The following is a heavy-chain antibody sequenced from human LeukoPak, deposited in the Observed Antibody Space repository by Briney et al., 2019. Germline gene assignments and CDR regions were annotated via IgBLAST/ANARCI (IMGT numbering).Heavy chain of an antibody. V-gene: IGHV3-48*04. CDR1: GFTFSSYT. J-gene: IGHJ6*02. CDR2: ISSSSSTI. CDR3: ARGDYGMDV. Sequence: GGSLRLSCVGSGFTFSSYTVNWVRQAPGKGLEWVSYISSSSSTIYYADSVKGRFTISRDNAKNSLYLQMKSLRAEDTGVYYCARGDYGMDVWGQGTTVTVPS.